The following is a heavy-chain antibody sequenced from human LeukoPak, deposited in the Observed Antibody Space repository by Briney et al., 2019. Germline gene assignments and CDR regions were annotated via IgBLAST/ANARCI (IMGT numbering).Heavy chain of an antibody. CDR3: AKDATASPYFHWFDN. D-gene: IGHD3-9*01. V-gene: IGHV3-23*01. Sequence: TGGSLRLSCAASGFTFSSYAMNWVRQAPGKGLEWVAGISSGDRTFHAESVKGRFPISRDKSKDTLYLQMNSLRAEDTAVYYCAKDATASPYFHWFDNWGQGTQVIVSS. CDR1: GFTFSSYA. J-gene: IGHJ4*02. CDR2: ISSGDRT.